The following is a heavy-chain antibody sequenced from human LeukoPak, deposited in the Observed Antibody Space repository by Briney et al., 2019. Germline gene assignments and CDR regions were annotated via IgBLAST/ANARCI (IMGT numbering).Heavy chain of an antibody. CDR2: INPNSGGT. CDR1: GYTFTGYY. Sequence: ASVKVSCKVSGYTFTGYYMHWVRQAPGQGLEWMGWINPNSGGTNYAQKFQGRVTMTRDTSISAAYMELSRLTSDDTAIYYCARKDYFDYWGQGTLVTVSS. CDR3: ARKDYFDY. V-gene: IGHV1-2*02. J-gene: IGHJ4*02.